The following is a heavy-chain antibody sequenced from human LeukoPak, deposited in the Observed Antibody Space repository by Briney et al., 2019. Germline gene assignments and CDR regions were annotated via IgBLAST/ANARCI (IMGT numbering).Heavy chain of an antibody. D-gene: IGHD3-10*01. CDR2: ISSSSSYI. J-gene: IGHJ4*02. CDR3: ARYYGSGSYFAPPFDY. CDR1: GFTFSSYS. Sequence: GGSLRLSCAASGFTFSSYSMNWVRQAPGKGLEWVSSISSSSSYIYYADSVKGRFTISRDNAKNSLYLQMNSLRAEDTAVYYCARYYGSGSYFAPPFDYWGQGTLVTVSS. V-gene: IGHV3-21*01.